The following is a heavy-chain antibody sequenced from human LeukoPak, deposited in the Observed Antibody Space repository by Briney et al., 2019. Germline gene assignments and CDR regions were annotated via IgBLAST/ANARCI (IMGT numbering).Heavy chain of an antibody. Sequence: ASVMVSCKASGYIFTDFYMHWVRQAPGQGLEWMGRINPNSGGTNYAQKFQGRVTMTRDTSISTVYMELSRLRSDDTAVYYCARVGYYESSGYYEYWGQGTLVTVSS. D-gene: IGHD3-22*01. V-gene: IGHV1-2*06. CDR1: GYIFTDFY. CDR3: ARVGYYESSGYYEY. CDR2: INPNSGGT. J-gene: IGHJ4*01.